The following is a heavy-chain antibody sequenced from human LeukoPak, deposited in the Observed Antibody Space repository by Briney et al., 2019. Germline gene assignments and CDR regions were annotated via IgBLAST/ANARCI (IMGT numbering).Heavy chain of an antibody. D-gene: IGHD5-12*01. V-gene: IGHV3-23*01. CDR2: ISGSGGST. CDR1: GFTFSSYG. J-gene: IGHJ4*02. CDR3: AKSGLVADYFDY. Sequence: GGSLRLSCAASGFTFSSYGMSWVRQAPGKGLEWVSAISGSGGSTYYADSVKGRFTISRDNSKNTLYLQMNSLRAEDTAVYYCAKSGLVADYFDYWGQGTLVTVSS.